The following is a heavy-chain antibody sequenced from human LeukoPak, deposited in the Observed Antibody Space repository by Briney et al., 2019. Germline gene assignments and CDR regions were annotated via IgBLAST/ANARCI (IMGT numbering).Heavy chain of an antibody. D-gene: IGHD6-6*01. CDR1: GYTFTGYY. CDR3: ASQLVDFFDY. J-gene: IGHJ4*02. CDR2: INPGSGAT. Sequence: ASVRVSCKAPGYTFTGYYMHWVRQAPGQGLGWMGWINPGSGATNYTQKFQGRFTMTMETSIGTAYMELSSLRSDDTAVYYCASQLVDFFDYWGQGTLVTVSS. V-gene: IGHV1-2*02.